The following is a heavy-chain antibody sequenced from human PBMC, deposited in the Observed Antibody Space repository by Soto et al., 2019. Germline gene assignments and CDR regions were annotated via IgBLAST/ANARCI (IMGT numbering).Heavy chain of an antibody. J-gene: IGHJ6*02. CDR2: ISSSSSYI. CDR1: GFTFSSYN. Sequence: GGSLRXSCAASGFTFSSYNMNWVRQAPGKGLEWVSSISSSSSYIYYADSVKGRFTISRDNAKNSLYLQMNSLRAEDTAVYYCARYSSAPYYGMDVWGQGTTVTVSS. CDR3: ARYSSAPYYGMDV. D-gene: IGHD2-21*01. V-gene: IGHV3-21*01.